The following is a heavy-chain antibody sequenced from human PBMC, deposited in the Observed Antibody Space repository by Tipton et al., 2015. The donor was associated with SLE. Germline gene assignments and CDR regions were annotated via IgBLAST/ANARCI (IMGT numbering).Heavy chain of an antibody. D-gene: IGHD3-10*01. Sequence: GSLRLSCAASGFTFSSYSMNWVRQAPGKGLEWISYISSSSSYTNYADSVKGRFTISRDNAKNSLYLQMNSLRAEDTAVYYCARDAPSLRGSGSSDYWGQGTLVTVSS. CDR1: GFTFSSYS. V-gene: IGHV3-21*05. CDR2: ISSSSSYT. J-gene: IGHJ4*02. CDR3: ARDAPSLRGSGSSDY.